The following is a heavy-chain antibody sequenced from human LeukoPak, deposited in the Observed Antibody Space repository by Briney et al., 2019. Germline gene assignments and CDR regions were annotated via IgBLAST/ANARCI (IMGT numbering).Heavy chain of an antibody. CDR1: GGTFSSYA. CDR2: IIPILGIA. J-gene: IGHJ6*02. Sequence: SVKVSCKASGGTFSSYAISWVRQAPGQGLEWMGRIIPILGIANYAQKFQGRVTITADKSTSTAYMELSSLRSEDTAVYYCARGTIVVVRNYYYYGMDVWGQGTTVTISS. V-gene: IGHV1-69*04. D-gene: IGHD2-21*01. CDR3: ARGTIVVVRNYYYYGMDV.